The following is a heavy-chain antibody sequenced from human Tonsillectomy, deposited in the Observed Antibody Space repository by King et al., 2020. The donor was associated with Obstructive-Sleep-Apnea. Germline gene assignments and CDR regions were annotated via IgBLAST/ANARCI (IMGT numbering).Heavy chain of an antibody. V-gene: IGHV1-18*01. CDR3: ARDLFYYNSGTSYEDTFDI. CDR2: ISGHNGDT. J-gene: IGHJ3*02. CDR1: GYNFKTYG. D-gene: IGHD3-10*01. Sequence: VQLVESGGEVKKPGASVRVSCKASGYNFKTYGLSWVRQAPGQGLEWMGWISGHNGDTNYAQRLRGRVVMTADTTTSTAYMELSRLTPDEPAGYYCARDLFYYNSGTSYEDTFDIWGQGTMVTVSS.